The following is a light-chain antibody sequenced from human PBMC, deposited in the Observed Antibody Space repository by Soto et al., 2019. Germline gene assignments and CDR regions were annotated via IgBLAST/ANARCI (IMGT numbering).Light chain of an antibody. Sequence: QSVLKQPPSVSAAPGQKVTISCSGSSSNIGNNYVSWYQQLPGTAPKLLIYENNKRPSGIPDRFSGSKSGTSATLGITGLQTGDEADYYCGTWDSRLSALYVFGTGTKVTVL. CDR2: ENN. CDR3: GTWDSRLSALYV. V-gene: IGLV1-51*02. CDR1: SSNIGNNY. J-gene: IGLJ1*01.